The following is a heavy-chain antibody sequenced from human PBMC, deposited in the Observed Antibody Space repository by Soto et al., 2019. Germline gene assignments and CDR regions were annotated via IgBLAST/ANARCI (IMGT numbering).Heavy chain of an antibody. CDR3: AREPPYYDSSPLDFDY. D-gene: IGHD3-22*01. CDR2: ISSSSSYI. Sequence: PGGSLRLSCAASGFTFSSYSMNWVRQAPGKGLEWVSSISSSSSYIYYADSVKGRFTISRDNAKNSLYLQMNSLRAEDTAVYYCAREPPYYDSSPLDFDYWGQGTLVTVSS. V-gene: IGHV3-21*01. CDR1: GFTFSSYS. J-gene: IGHJ4*02.